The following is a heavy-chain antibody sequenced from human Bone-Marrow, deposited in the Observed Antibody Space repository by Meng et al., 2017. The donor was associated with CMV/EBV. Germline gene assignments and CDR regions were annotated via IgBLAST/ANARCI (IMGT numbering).Heavy chain of an antibody. CDR2: ISGSGGST. V-gene: IGHV3-23*01. D-gene: IGHD6-13*01. CDR1: GFTFSSYA. Sequence: GESLKISCAASGFTFSSYAMSWVRQAPGKGLEWVSAISGSGGSTYYADSVKGRFTISRDNSKNTLYLQMNSLRAEDTVVYYCARDGAATYGMDVWGQGTTVTVSS. CDR3: ARDGAATYGMDV. J-gene: IGHJ6*02.